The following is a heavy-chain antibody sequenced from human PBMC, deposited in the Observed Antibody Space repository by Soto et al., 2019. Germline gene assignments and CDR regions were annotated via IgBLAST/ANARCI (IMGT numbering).Heavy chain of an antibody. V-gene: IGHV1-69*06. CDR2: IIPISETT. J-gene: IGHJ6*02. Sequence: SVKVSCKASGGTFSSLDINWARQAPGQGLEWMGGIIPISETTNYAQIFQGRVSIVADISTSTAYMELSRLRSEDTAVYYCARALLSHSYDSGGYASYFHAMDVWGQVTPVTVSS. CDR3: ARALLSHSYDSGGYASYFHAMDV. D-gene: IGHD3-22*01. CDR1: GGTFSSLD.